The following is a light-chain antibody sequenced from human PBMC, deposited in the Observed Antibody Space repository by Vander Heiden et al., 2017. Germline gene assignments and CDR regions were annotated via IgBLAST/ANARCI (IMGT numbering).Light chain of an antibody. CDR2: GAS. J-gene: IGKJ4*01. Sequence: EIVMTQSPATVSVSPGERATLSCTASHGVSSNLAWYQQKPGQAPRLLIYGASTRATGIPARFSGSGSGTEFTLTISSLQSEDFAVYYCQQYNNSPLTFGRGTKVEIK. V-gene: IGKV3-15*01. CDR1: HGVSSN. CDR3: QQYNNSPLT.